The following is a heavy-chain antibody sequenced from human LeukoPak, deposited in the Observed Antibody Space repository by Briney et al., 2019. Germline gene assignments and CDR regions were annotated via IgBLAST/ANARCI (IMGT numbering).Heavy chain of an antibody. Sequence: GSSLRLSCVASGFLFSDYGIQWVRQAPGKGREWVAVFAYDGNNTLYGVSVRGRFTISREYAKNSLYLQMNSLRAEDTAVFYCAELGITMIGGVWGKGTTVTISS. V-gene: IGHV3-30*18. CDR2: FAYDGNNT. J-gene: IGHJ6*04. CDR1: GFLFSDYG. D-gene: IGHD3-10*02. CDR3: AELGITMIGGV.